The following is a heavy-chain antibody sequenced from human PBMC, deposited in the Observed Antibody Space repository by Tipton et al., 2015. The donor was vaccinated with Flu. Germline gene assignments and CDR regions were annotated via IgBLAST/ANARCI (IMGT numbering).Heavy chain of an antibody. Sequence: SLRLSCAASGFTFSTFWMSWVRQAPGKGLEWVANINQDGSEKYYVDSVMGRFTISRDKAKNSLYLQMNSLRAEDTAVYYCAREEGHYYDTSGFFDYWGQGTLVTVSS. CDR2: INQDGSEK. V-gene: IGHV3-7*01. D-gene: IGHD3-22*01. CDR3: AREEGHYYDTSGFFDY. CDR1: GFTFSTFW. J-gene: IGHJ4*02.